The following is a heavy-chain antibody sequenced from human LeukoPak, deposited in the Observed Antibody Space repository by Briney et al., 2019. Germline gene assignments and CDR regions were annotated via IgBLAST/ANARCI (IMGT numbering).Heavy chain of an antibody. V-gene: IGHV3-30*02. CDR1: GLTFSTFG. Sequence: PGGSLRLSCAASGLTFSTFGMHWVRQAPGKGLEWVAFIRFDGSSRYYAESLKGRFTISRDNSKNTLYLQMNSLRAEDTAIYFCAKGGYYFDYWGQGALVIVSS. J-gene: IGHJ4*02. CDR3: AKGGYYFDY. CDR2: IRFDGSSR.